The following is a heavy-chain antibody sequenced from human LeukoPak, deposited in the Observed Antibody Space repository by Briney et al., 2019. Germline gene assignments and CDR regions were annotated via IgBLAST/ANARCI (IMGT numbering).Heavy chain of an antibody. Sequence: SETLSLTCTVSGGSIRSYYWSWIRQPPGKGLEWIGYIYYSGSTNYNPSLNSRVTISLDTSKNQFSLKLSSVTAADTAVYYCARGGAYVLRSSGWNVEDGFDIWGQGAMVTVSS. CDR2: IYYSGST. D-gene: IGHD3-9*01. V-gene: IGHV4-59*01. CDR3: ARGGAYVLRSSGWNVEDGFDI. J-gene: IGHJ3*02. CDR1: GGSIRSYY.